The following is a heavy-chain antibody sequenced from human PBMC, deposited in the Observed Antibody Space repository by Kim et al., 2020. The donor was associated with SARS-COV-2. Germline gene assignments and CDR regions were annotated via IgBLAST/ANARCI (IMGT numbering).Heavy chain of an antibody. CDR3: ASYDYGELRRAFDI. Sequence: SETLSLTCTVSGGSVSSGSYYWSWIRQPPGKGLEWIGYIYYSGSTNYNPSLKSRVTISVDTSKNQFSLKLSSVTAADTAVYYCASYDYGELRRAFDIWGQGTMVTVSS. V-gene: IGHV4-61*01. CDR1: GGSVSSGSYY. CDR2: IYYSGST. J-gene: IGHJ3*02. D-gene: IGHD4-17*01.